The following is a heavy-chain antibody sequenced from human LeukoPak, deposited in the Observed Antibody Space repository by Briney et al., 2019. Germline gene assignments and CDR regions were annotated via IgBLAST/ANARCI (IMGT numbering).Heavy chain of an antibody. CDR3: ARGSRYCSSTSCAYFDL. V-gene: IGHV4-59*01. CDR1: GGSISSYY. D-gene: IGHD2-2*01. CDR2: IYYSGST. Sequence: SETLSLTCTVSGGSISSYYWSWIRQPPGKGLEWIGYIYYSGSTNYNPSLKSRVTISVDTSKNQFSLKLSSVTAADTAVYYCARGSRYCSSTSCAYFDLWGRGTLVTVSS. J-gene: IGHJ2*01.